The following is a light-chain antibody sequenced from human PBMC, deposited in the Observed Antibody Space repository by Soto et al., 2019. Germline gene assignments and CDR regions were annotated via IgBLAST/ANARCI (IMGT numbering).Light chain of an antibody. CDR2: EVT. Sequence: QSALTQPASVYGSPGQSITISCTGTSGDIGGYNYVSWYQQHPGKAPKLLISEVTNRPSGVSNRFSGSKSGNTASLTISGLQSEDEADYYCSSYTTASTPVVFGGGTKLTVL. CDR3: SSYTTASTPVV. V-gene: IGLV2-14*01. J-gene: IGLJ2*01. CDR1: SGDIGGYNY.